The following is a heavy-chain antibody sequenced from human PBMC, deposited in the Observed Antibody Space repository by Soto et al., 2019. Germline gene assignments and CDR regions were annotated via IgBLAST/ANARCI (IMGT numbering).Heavy chain of an antibody. Sequence: PSETLSLTCTVSGASVSTVVYYWTWIRQHPGKGLEWIGYIDNTGSAYYNPSLTGRVDISVDTSKNQFSLNLQSLTAADTAFYYCAGAVSDFDVRRYRTSYFDQWGQGVLVTVSS. J-gene: IGHJ4*02. CDR1: GASVSTVVYY. CDR2: IDNTGSA. CDR3: AGAVSDFDVRRYRTSYFDQ. V-gene: IGHV4-31*03. D-gene: IGHD3-10*02.